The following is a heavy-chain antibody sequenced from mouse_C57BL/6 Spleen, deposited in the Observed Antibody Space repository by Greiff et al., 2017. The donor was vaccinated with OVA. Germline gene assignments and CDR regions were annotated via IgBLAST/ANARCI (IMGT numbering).Heavy chain of an antibody. J-gene: IGHJ2*01. Sequence: VQLQQSGAELVKPGASVKISCKASGYAFSSYWMNWVKQRPGKGLEWIGQIYPGDGDTNYNGKFKGKATLTADKSSSTAYMQLSSLTSEDSAVYFCARESYYGSSPYYFDYWGQGTTLTVSS. CDR1: GYAFSSYW. CDR2: IYPGDGDT. D-gene: IGHD1-1*01. V-gene: IGHV1-80*01. CDR3: ARESYYGSSPYYFDY.